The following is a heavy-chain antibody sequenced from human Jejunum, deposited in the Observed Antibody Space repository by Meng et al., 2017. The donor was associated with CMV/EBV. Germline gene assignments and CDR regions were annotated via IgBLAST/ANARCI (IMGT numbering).Heavy chain of an antibody. Sequence: LPRVASRQGGKWPGASVEASFQASGFTFAVYGINWVRQAPGQGREWMGWISGYNGNTNSAQKLQGRVTMTTDTSTSTAYMELRSLRSDDTAVYYCAREADGATFDYWGQGTLVTVSS. V-gene: IGHV1-18*04. CDR3: AREADGATFDY. D-gene: IGHD1-26*01. CDR1: GFTFAVYG. J-gene: IGHJ4*02. CDR2: ISGYNGNT.